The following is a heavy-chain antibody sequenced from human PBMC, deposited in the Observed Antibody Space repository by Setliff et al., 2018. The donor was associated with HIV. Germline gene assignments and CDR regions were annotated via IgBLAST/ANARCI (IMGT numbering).Heavy chain of an antibody. CDR3: ARRTSPPSGTYSQYYMDV. Sequence: SLTCAVSGGSIGTYRWNWIRQTPGRGLEWIGFISYSGTTDYNPSLKSRVTISVDTSKNQFSLKLTSVTAADTAVYYCARRTSPPSGTYSQYYMDVWGRGTTVTVSS. D-gene: IGHD1-26*01. J-gene: IGHJ6*03. CDR2: ISYSGTT. V-gene: IGHV4-59*08. CDR1: GGSIGTYR.